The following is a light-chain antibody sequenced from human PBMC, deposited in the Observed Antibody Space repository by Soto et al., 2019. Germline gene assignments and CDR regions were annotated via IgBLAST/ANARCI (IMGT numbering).Light chain of an antibody. CDR1: SSDVGGYNY. CDR2: EVS. J-gene: IGLJ2*01. CDR3: SSYTSSSSVV. V-gene: IGLV2-14*01. Sequence: QSVLTQPASVSGSPGQSITISCTGTSSDVGGYNYVSWCQQHPGKAPKLMIYEVSNRPSGVSNRFSASKSGNTASLTISGLQAEDEADYYCSSYTSSSSVVFGGGTKLTVL.